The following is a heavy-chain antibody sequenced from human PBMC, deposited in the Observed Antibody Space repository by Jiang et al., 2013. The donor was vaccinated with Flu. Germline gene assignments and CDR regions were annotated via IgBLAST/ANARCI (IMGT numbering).Heavy chain of an antibody. CDR2: IWYDGSNK. V-gene: IGHV3-33*01. J-gene: IGHJ4*02. CDR3: ARDPRYYDFWSGYPKGGFDY. D-gene: IGHD3-3*01. CDR1: FSSYG. Sequence: FSSYGMHWVRQAPGKGLEWVAVIWYDGSNKYYADSVKGRFTISRDNSKNTLYLQMNSLRAEDTAVYYCARDPRYYDFWSGYPKGGFDYWGQGTLVTVSS.